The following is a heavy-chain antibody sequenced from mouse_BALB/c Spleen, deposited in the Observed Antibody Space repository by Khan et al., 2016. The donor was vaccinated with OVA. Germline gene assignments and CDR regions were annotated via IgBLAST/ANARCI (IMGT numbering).Heavy chain of an antibody. J-gene: IGHJ3*01. D-gene: IGHD1-1*01. CDR2: ISSGSNTI. CDR3: TRCHNTYALFAY. V-gene: IGHV5-17*02. CDR1: GFTFSDFG. Sequence: EVELVESGGGLVQPGGSRKLSCSASGFTFSDFGMHWVRQAPEKGLEWVAYISSGSNTIYYADYVKGRFTISRDKPENTLFLQMTSLRSAYTAIYYCTRCHNTYALFAYWGQGTLVTVSA.